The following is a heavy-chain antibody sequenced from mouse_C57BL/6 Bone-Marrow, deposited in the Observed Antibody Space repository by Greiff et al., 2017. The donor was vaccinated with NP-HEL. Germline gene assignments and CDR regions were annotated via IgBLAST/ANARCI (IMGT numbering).Heavy chain of an antibody. Sequence: EVQLHQSGPELVKPGASVKISCKASGYTFTDYYMNWVKQSHGKSLEWIGDIHPNNGGTSYNQKFKGKATLTVYKSSSTAYMELRSLTSEDSAVYYWATPDYWGQGTTLTVSS. CDR2: IHPNNGGT. V-gene: IGHV1-26*01. CDR3: ATPDY. CDR1: GYTFTDYY. J-gene: IGHJ2*01.